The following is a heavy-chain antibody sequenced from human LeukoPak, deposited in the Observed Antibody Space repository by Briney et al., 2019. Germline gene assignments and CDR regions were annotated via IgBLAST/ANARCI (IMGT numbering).Heavy chain of an antibody. CDR2: FDPEDGET. CDR3: ARDLQRAYYDFWSGQGYYYMDV. V-gene: IGHV1-24*01. CDR1: GYTLTELS. J-gene: IGHJ6*03. D-gene: IGHD3-3*01. Sequence: ASVKVSCKVSGYTLTELSMHWVRQAPGKGLEWMGGFDPEDGETIYAQKFQGRVTMTEDTSTDTAYMELSSLRSEDTAVYYCARDLQRAYYDFWSGQGYYYMDVWGKGTTVTVSS.